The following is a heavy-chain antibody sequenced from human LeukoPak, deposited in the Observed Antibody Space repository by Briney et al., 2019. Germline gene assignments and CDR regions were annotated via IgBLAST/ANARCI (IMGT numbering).Heavy chain of an antibody. Sequence: PSETLSLTCTVSGVSISSSNSYWGWLRQPPGKGLEWIARIYYSGNTYYNATLKSQVSISIDTSKNQFSLRLTSVTAADTAVYYCARQTGSGLFILPGGQGTLVTVSS. CDR1: GVSISSSNSY. J-gene: IGHJ4*02. CDR3: ARQTGSGLFILP. D-gene: IGHD3/OR15-3a*01. CDR2: IYYSGNT. V-gene: IGHV4-39*01.